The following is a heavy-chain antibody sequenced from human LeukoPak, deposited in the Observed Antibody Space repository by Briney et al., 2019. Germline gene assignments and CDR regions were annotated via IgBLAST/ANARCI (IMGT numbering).Heavy chain of an antibody. CDR2: ISYDGSNT. J-gene: IGHJ4*02. Sequence: PGGSLRLSCAASGFTFSSYAMHWVRQAPGKGLEWVAVISYDGSNTYYADSVKGRFTISRDNSKNTLYLQMNSLRAEDTAMYYCARDPYCSGGSCFSPLFDYWGQGTLVTDSS. V-gene: IGHV3-30-3*01. CDR1: GFTFSSYA. CDR3: ARDPYCSGGSCFSPLFDY. D-gene: IGHD2-15*01.